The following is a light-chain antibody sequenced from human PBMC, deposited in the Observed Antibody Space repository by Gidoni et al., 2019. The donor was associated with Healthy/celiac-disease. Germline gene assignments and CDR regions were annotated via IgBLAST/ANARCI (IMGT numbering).Light chain of an antibody. J-gene: IGLJ2*01. CDR3: QVWDSSSDHRVV. Sequence: SYVLTQPPSVSVAPGQTARINCVGTNIGSKSVHCYQQKPGQAPVLVVYDDSDRPSGIPERFSGSNSGNTATLTISRVEAGDEADYYCQVWDSSSDHRVVFGGGTKLTVL. CDR2: DDS. CDR1: NIGSKS. V-gene: IGLV3-21*02.